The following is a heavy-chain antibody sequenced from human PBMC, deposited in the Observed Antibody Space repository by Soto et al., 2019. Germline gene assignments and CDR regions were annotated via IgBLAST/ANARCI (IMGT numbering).Heavy chain of an antibody. CDR1: GGSISSGGYY. V-gene: IGHV4-31*03. Sequence: PSETLSLTCTVSGGSISSGGYYWSWIRQHPGKGLEWIGYIYYSGSTYYNPSLKSRVTISVDTSKNQFSLKLSSVTAADTAVYYCAREISSRDPIVVVPAAWGQGTLVTVSS. CDR2: IYYSGST. J-gene: IGHJ4*02. D-gene: IGHD2-2*01. CDR3: AREISSRDPIVVVPAA.